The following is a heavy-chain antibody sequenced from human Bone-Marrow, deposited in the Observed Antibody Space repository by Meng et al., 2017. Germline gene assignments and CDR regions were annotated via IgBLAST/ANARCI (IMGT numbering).Heavy chain of an antibody. J-gene: IGHJ5*02. CDR3: AKAPSLGLSFGWFDP. CDR1: GYTLTELS. CDR2: FDPEDGET. Sequence: ASVKVSCKVSGYTLTELSMHWVRQAPGKGLGWMGGFDPEDGETIYAQKFQGRVTMTEDTSTDTAYMELSSLRSEDTAVYYCAKAPSLGLSFGWFDPWGQGTLVTVSS. D-gene: IGHD3-16*02. V-gene: IGHV1-24*01.